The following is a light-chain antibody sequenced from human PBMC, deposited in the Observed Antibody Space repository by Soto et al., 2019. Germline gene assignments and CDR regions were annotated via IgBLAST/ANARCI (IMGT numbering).Light chain of an antibody. CDR1: SSDIGGYNF. CDR2: EVN. J-gene: IGLJ2*01. CDR3: QSYDSSTVV. Sequence: QSALTQPPSASGSPGQSVTISCTGTSSDIGGYNFVSWYQQHPGKAPKLMIDEVNKRPSGVPDRFSGSKSGNTASLTVSGLQAEDEADYYCQSYDSSTVVFGGGTKLTVL. V-gene: IGLV2-8*01.